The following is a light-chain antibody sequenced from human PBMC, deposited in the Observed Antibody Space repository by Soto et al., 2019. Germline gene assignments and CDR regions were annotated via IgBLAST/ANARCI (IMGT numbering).Light chain of an antibody. V-gene: IGKV3-11*01. Sequence: EIVLTQSPATLSLSPGERATLSCRASQSVSGYLAWYQQKPGQAPRLVIYEASNRAAGTPARFSGSGSGTDFTLTISRLEREDFALYYCQQRSNWPRTFGQGTKLEI. CDR1: QSVSGY. CDR3: QQRSNWPRT. J-gene: IGKJ2*01. CDR2: EAS.